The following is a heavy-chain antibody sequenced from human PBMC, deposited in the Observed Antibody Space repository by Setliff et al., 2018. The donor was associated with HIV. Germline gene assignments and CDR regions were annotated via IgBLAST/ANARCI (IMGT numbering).Heavy chain of an antibody. CDR3: ARHASTWYYESSGPHFDY. D-gene: IGHD3-22*01. CDR1: GYTFTRYG. J-gene: IGHJ4*01. CDR2: ISANNGNT. V-gene: IGHV1-18*01. Sequence: ASVKVSCKASGYTFTRYGISWVRQAPGQGLEWMGWISANNGNTNYAQKLQGRVTMTTDTSTSTAYMELRSLRSDDTAVYYCARHASTWYYESSGPHFDYWGHGTLVTVS.